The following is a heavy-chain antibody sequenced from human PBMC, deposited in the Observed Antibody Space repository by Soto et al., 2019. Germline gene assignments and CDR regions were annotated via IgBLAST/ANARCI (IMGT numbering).Heavy chain of an antibody. Sequence: LSLTCTVSGGSISSYYWSWIRQPPGKGLEWIGYIYYSGSTNYNPSLKSRVTISVDTSKNQFSLKLSSVTAADTAVYYCARGDYYDSSGYYGIWGQGALVTVSS. CDR2: IYYSGST. V-gene: IGHV4-59*01. J-gene: IGHJ4*02. D-gene: IGHD3-22*01. CDR3: ARGDYYDSSGYYGI. CDR1: GGSISSYY.